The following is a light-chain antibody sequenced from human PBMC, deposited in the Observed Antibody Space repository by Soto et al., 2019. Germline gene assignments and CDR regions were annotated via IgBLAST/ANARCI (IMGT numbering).Light chain of an antibody. J-gene: IGKJ4*01. CDR2: DAS. Sequence: EIVLTQSPATLSLSPWERAPLSCRASQSLTNYLVWYQQKPGQAPRLLIYDASNRATGIPARFSGSGSGTDFTLTIRSLEHEDFAVYFGQQRSNWPLTFDGVTKVEIK. V-gene: IGKV3-11*01. CDR3: QQRSNWPLT. CDR1: QSLTNY.